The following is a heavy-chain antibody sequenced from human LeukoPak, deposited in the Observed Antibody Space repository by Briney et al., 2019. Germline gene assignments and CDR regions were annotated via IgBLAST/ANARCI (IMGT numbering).Heavy chain of an antibody. D-gene: IGHD1-1*01. CDR1: GFTFSSYC. Sequence: GGSLRLSCAASGFTFSSYCMSWVRQAPGKGLEWVANIKQDGSEKYYVDSVKGRFTISRDNAKNSLYLQMNSLRAEDTAVYYCARGFIKLDYWGQGTLVTVSS. V-gene: IGHV3-7*01. CDR2: IKQDGSEK. CDR3: ARGFIKLDY. J-gene: IGHJ4*02.